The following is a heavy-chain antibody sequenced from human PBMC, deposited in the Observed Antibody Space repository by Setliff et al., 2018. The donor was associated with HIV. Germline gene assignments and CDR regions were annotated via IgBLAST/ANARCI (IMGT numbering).Heavy chain of an antibody. CDR2: MFVGESP. V-gene: IGHV4-4*07. Sequence: SETLSLTCSVSGGSISSYYWSWIRQPARKGLEWVGRMFVGESPNYNPSLKSRLSISVDTSKRQFSLKLTSVTAADTAVYYCARGLYGSGSFFFDSWGRGTLVTVSS. D-gene: IGHD3-10*01. CDR1: GGSISSYY. CDR3: ARGLYGSGSFFFDS. J-gene: IGHJ4*02.